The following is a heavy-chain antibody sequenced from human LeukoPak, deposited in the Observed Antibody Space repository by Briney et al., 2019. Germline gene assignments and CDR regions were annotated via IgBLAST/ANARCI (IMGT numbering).Heavy chain of an antibody. CDR3: ARDRPEWELLLHYYYMDV. V-gene: IGHV4-34*01. CDR2: INHSGST. J-gene: IGHJ6*03. CDR1: GGSFSGYY. Sequence: SETLSPTCAVYGGSFSGYYWSWIRQPPGKGLEWIGEINHSGSTNYNPSLKSRVTISVDTSKNQFSLKLSSVTAADTAVYYCARDRPEWELLLHYYYMDVWGKGTTVTVSS. D-gene: IGHD1-26*01.